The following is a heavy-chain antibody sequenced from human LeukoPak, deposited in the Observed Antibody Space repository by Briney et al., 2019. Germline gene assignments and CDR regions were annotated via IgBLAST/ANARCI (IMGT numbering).Heavy chain of an antibody. V-gene: IGHV3-7*01. CDR2: IKPDGSGQ. CDR3: ATDLGWKQFDH. CDR1: GFRFSNNW. D-gene: IGHD4-23*01. Sequence: HPGGSLRLPCAVSGFRFSNNWLSWVRQAPGRGLEWVANIKPDGSGQYYVDSVKGRFTISRDNAKNSLFLQMNSLRVDDTAVYYCATDLGWKQFDHWGQGTLVTVSS. J-gene: IGHJ4*02.